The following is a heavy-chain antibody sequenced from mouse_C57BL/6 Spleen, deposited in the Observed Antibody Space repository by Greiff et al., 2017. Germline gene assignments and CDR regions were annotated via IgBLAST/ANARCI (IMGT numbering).Heavy chain of an antibody. CDR2: IHPNSGST. V-gene: IGHV1-64*01. J-gene: IGHJ4*01. CDR1: GYTFTSYW. Sequence: QVQLQQPGAELVKPGASVKLSCKASGYTFTSYWMHWVKQRPGQCLEWIGMIHPNSGSTNYNEKFKSKATLTVDKSSSTAYMQLSSLTSEDSAVYYCARGGVVSSSYYYAMDYWGQGTSVTVSS. D-gene: IGHD1-1*01. CDR3: ARGGVVSSSYYYAMDY.